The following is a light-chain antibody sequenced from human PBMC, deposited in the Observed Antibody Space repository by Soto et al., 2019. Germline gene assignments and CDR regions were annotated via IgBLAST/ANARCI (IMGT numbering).Light chain of an antibody. CDR2: GAS. V-gene: IGKV3-15*01. CDR3: QQYINWPYT. CDR1: QSVSSN. Sequence: EIVMTQSPATLSVSSGETATLSCRASQSVSSNLAWYQQKPGQTPRLLIYGASTRATGIPARFSGSVSGTEFTLTISSLQSEDFAVYYCQQYINWPYTFGQGTKLEIK. J-gene: IGKJ2*01.